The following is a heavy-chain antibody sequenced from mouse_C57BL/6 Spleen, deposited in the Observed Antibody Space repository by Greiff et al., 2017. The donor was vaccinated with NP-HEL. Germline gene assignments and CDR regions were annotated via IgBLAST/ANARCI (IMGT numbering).Heavy chain of an antibody. CDR2: IYPGDGDT. D-gene: IGHD2-4*01. Sequence: QVQLQQSGPELVKPGASVKISCKASGYAFSSSWMNWVKQRPGKGLEWIGRIYPGDGDTNYNGKFKGKATLTADESSSTAYMQLSSLTSEDSAVYFCARGNDYDPFDYWGQGTTLTVSS. CDR3: ARGNDYDPFDY. CDR1: GYAFSSSW. V-gene: IGHV1-82*01. J-gene: IGHJ2*01.